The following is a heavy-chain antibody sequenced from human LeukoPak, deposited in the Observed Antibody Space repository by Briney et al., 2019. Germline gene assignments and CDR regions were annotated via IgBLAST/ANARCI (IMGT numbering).Heavy chain of an antibody. CDR3: ARVVGSTSPMDY. CDR2: ISSSSSYI. Sequence: GGSLRLSCAASGFTFSDHYMDWVRQAPGKGLEWVSSISSSSSYIYYADSVKGRFTISRDNAKNSLYLQMNSLRAEDTAVYYCARVVGSTSPMDYWGQGTLVTVSS. D-gene: IGHD2-2*01. V-gene: IGHV3-21*01. CDR1: GFTFSDHY. J-gene: IGHJ4*02.